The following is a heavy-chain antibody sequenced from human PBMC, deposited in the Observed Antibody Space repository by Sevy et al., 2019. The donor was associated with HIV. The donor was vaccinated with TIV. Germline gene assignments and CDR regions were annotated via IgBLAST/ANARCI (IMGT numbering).Heavy chain of an antibody. CDR1: GFTFSTYA. Sequence: GGSLRLSCAASGFTFSTYAMHWVRQAPGKGLEYVSAISSNGGSTYYANSVKGRFTISRDNSKNTLYLQMGSLRAEDMAVYYCARVYSGSYYDAFDIWGQGTMVTVSS. V-gene: IGHV3-64*01. D-gene: IGHD1-26*01. CDR2: ISSNGGST. J-gene: IGHJ3*02. CDR3: ARVYSGSYYDAFDI.